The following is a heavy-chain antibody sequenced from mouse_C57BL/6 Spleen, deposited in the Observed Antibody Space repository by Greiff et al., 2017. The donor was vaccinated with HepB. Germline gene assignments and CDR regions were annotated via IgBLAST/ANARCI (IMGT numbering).Heavy chain of an antibody. D-gene: IGHD1-1*01. J-gene: IGHJ4*01. CDR1: GYTFTSYG. V-gene: IGHV1-81*01. CDR3: ARSGDISTGLSGDYSAIDY. CDR2: IYPRSGNT. Sequence: QVQLQQSGAELARPGASVKLSCKASGYTFTSYGISWVKQRTGQGLEWIGEIYPRSGNTYYNEKFKGKATLTADKSSSTAYMELRSLTSEDSAVYFCARSGDISTGLSGDYSAIDYWGQGTSVTVSS.